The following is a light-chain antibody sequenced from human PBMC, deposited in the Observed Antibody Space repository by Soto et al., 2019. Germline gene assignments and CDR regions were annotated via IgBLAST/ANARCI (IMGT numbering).Light chain of an antibody. Sequence: QSALTQPASVSGSPGQSITISCTGTSSDIGVYNYVSWYQHHPGKAPKVMIYGVSNRPSGVSNRFSGSKSGNTASLTISGLQAEDEADYYCSSLASSGTPWVFGGGTKLTVL. J-gene: IGLJ3*02. CDR3: SSLASSGTPWV. V-gene: IGLV2-14*01. CDR2: GVS. CDR1: SSDIGVYNY.